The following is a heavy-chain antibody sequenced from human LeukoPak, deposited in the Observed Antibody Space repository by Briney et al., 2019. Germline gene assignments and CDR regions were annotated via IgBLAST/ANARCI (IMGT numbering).Heavy chain of an antibody. CDR3: AKDSPISRGMDV. J-gene: IGHJ6*02. CDR1: GFTFSSYA. CDR2: ISSNGGST. Sequence: GGSLRLSCAASGFTFSSYAMHWVRQAPGKGLEYVSAISSNGGSTYYANSVKGRFTISRDNSKNTLYLQMGSLRAEDMAVYYCAKDSPISRGMDVWGQGTTVTVSS. V-gene: IGHV3-64*01.